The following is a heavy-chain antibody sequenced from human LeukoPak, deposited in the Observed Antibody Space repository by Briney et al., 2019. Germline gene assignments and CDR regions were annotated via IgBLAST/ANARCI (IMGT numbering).Heavy chain of an antibody. CDR2: IYSDGST. CDR3: ARDDGNY. V-gene: IGHV3-53*01. D-gene: IGHD4-17*01. J-gene: IGHJ4*02. Sequence: GGSLRLSCAASGFTVSINYMGWVRQAPGKGLEWVSVIYSDGSTYYADAMKGRFTISRNNTKNTLYLQMNSLRAEDTGVYYCARDDGNYWGQGTLVTVSS. CDR1: GFTVSINY.